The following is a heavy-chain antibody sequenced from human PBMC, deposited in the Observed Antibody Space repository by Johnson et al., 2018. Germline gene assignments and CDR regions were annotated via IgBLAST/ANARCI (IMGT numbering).Heavy chain of an antibody. V-gene: IGHV3-21*01. CDR1: GFTFSTYG. CDR3: AAVLRYFDWSAKEDY. Sequence: VQLVQSGGGLVKXGGSLRLXCAASGFTFSTYGMNWVRQAPGKGLEWVSHISSSGIYIKYADSVKGRFPISRDNAKNSLYLEMNRLRAEDTAVYYCAAVLRYFDWSAKEDYWGQGTLVIVSS. J-gene: IGHJ4*02. CDR2: ISSSGIYI. D-gene: IGHD3-9*01.